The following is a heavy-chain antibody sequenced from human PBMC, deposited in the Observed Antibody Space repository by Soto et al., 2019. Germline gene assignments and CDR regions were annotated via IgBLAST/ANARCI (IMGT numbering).Heavy chain of an antibody. CDR2: ISGSGTTM. CDR1: GFAFNNFG. D-gene: IGHD6-25*01. V-gene: IGHV3-48*01. J-gene: IGHJ4*02. CDR3: ARYGPQIAASQTPFDY. Sequence: DVQLVESGGGLVPPGGSLRLSCAASGFAFNNFGMNWVRQAPGEGLEWVSYISGSGTTMYYADSVRGRFTISRDNAGNSLYLQMNSLRAEDTAVYYCARYGPQIAASQTPFDYWGQGALVTVSS.